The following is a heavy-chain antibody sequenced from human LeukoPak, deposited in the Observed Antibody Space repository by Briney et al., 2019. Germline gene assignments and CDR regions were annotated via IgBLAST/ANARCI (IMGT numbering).Heavy chain of an antibody. CDR1: GFTFSSYG. D-gene: IGHD4-17*01. CDR2: ISGSGGST. Sequence: GGTLRLSCAASGFTFSSYGMSWVRQAPGKGLEWVSAISGSGGSTYYADSVKGRFTISRDNSKNTLYLQMNSPRAEDTAVYYCAKDGNPTVTGNYYYYYMDVWGKGTTVTVSS. CDR3: AKDGNPTVTGNYYYYYMDV. V-gene: IGHV3-23*01. J-gene: IGHJ6*03.